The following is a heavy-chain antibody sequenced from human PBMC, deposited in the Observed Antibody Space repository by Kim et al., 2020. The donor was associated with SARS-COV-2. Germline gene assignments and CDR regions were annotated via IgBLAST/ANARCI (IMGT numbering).Heavy chain of an antibody. CDR3: ARGDGELLYGSVYYYYGMDV. CDR2: IIPILGIA. J-gene: IGHJ6*02. V-gene: IGHV1-69*04. Sequence: SVKVSCKASGGTFSSYAISWVRQAPGQGLEWMGRIIPILGIANYAQKFQGRVTITADKSTSTAYMELSSLRSEDTAVYYCARGDGELLYGSVYYYYGMDVWGQGTTVTVSS. CDR1: GGTFSSYA. D-gene: IGHD3-10*01.